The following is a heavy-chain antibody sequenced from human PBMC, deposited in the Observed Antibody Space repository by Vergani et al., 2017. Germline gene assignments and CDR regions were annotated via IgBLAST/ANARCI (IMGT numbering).Heavy chain of an antibody. Sequence: QVQLQESGPGLVKPSQTLSLTCTVSGGSISSGSYYWSWIRQPAGKGLEWIGRIYTSGSTNYNPSLKSRVTISVDTSKNQFSLKLSSVTAADTAVYYFARRTVVTGYFDLWGRGTLVTVSS. CDR3: ARRTVVTGYFDL. J-gene: IGHJ2*01. CDR1: GGSISSGSYY. D-gene: IGHD4-23*01. CDR2: IYTSGST. V-gene: IGHV4-61*02.